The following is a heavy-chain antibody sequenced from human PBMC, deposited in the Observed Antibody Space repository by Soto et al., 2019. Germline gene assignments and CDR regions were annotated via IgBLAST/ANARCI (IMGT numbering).Heavy chain of an antibody. CDR3: AKGPIVVGAFEI. J-gene: IGHJ3*02. D-gene: IGHD2-21*01. Sequence: EVQLLESGGGLEQPGGSLRLSCAASGISISSYAMSWVRQAPGKGLEWVSAISGSGGSTYYADSVKGRFTISRDNSKNTLYLQMNSLRAEDTAVYYCAKGPIVVGAFEIWDQGTMVTVSS. V-gene: IGHV3-23*01. CDR2: ISGSGGST. CDR1: GISISSYA.